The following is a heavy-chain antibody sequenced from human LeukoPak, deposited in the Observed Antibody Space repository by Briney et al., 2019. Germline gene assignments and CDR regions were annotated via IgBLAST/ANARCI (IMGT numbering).Heavy chain of an antibody. CDR3: ARGQYSGSCFDN. Sequence: PSETLSLTCTVSGGSISSYLWSWIRQPPGKGLEWIGYIYYSGNTNYNPSLKSRVTILVDTSKNQFSLKVSSVTAADTAVYYCARGQYSGSCFDNWGQGSLVTVSS. V-gene: IGHV4-59*01. CDR1: GGSISSYL. J-gene: IGHJ4*02. D-gene: IGHD1-26*01. CDR2: IYYSGNT.